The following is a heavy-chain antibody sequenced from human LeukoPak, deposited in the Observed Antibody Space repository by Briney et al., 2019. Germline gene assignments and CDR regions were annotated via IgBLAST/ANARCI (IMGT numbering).Heavy chain of an antibody. Sequence: GGSLRLSCAASGFTFSSYAMHWVRQAPGKGLEWVAVISYDGSNKYYADSVKGRFTISRDNSKNTLYLQMNSLRAEDTAVYYCARESAKNWFDPWGQGTLVTVSS. CDR2: ISYDGSNK. CDR1: GFTFSSYA. V-gene: IGHV3-30-3*01. J-gene: IGHJ5*02. CDR3: ARESAKNWFDP.